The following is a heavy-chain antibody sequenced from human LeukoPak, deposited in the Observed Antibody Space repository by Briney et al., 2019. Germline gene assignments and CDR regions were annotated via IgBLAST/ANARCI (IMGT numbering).Heavy chain of an antibody. D-gene: IGHD6-13*01. CDR3: AKDLVSSWFFDY. J-gene: IGHJ4*02. CDR2: ISGSGGST. V-gene: IGHV3-23*01. Sequence: GGSLRLSCAASGFTFSSNYMSWVRQAPGKGLEWVSAISGSGGSTYYADSVKGRFTISRDNSKNTLYLQMNSLRAEDTAVYYCAKDLVSSWFFDYWGQGTLVTVSS. CDR1: GFTFSSNY.